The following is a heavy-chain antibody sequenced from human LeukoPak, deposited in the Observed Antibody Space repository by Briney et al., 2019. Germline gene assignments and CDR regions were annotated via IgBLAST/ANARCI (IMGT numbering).Heavy chain of an antibody. CDR2: INPNSGGT. V-gene: IGHV1-2*02. CDR3: ARVRGYCSGGSCSKRFLAGGYFDY. J-gene: IGHJ4*02. D-gene: IGHD2-15*01. CDR1: GDSFTGSY. Sequence: GASVKVSCKASGDSFTGSYMHWVRQAPGQGLEWMGWINPNSGGTIYAQKFQGRVTMTRDTSISTAYMELSRLRSDDTAVYYCARVRGYCSGGSCSKRFLAGGYFDYWGQGTLVTVSS.